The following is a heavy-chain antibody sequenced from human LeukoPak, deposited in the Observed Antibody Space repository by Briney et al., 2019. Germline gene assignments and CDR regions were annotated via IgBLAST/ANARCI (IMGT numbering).Heavy chain of an antibody. CDR1: GFTFSSHW. CDR2: INSDGSST. D-gene: IGHD2-15*01. CDR3: ARGLEYCSGGICYWYFDL. J-gene: IGHJ2*01. Sequence: PGGSLRLSCAASGFTFSSHWMHWVRQAPGKGLVWVSHINSDGSSTTYADSVKGRFTISRDNAKNTLYLQMNSLRAEDTAVYYCARGLEYCSGGICYWYFDLWGRGTLVTVSS. V-gene: IGHV3-74*03.